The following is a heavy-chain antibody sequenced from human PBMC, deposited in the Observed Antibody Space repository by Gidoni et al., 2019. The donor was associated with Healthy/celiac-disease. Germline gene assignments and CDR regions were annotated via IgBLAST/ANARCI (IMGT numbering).Heavy chain of an antibody. CDR1: GYTLTELS. J-gene: IGHJ3*02. V-gene: IGHV1-24*01. Sequence: QLQLVPSGAEVKKPGASVKFSCKVSGYTLTELSMQWVRQAPGKGLEWMGGFDPEDGETIYAQKFQGRVTMTEDTSTDTAYMELSSLRAEDTAVYYCATDFATGAFDIWGQGTMVTVSS. CDR3: ATDFATGAFDI. CDR2: FDPEDGET.